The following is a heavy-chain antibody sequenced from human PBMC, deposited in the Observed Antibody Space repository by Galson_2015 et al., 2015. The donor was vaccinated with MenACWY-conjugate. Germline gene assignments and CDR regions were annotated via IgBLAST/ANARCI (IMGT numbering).Heavy chain of an antibody. D-gene: IGHD5-12*01. Sequence: SCAASGFTFSIYSMSWVRQAPGKGLEWVSYITNSGNSIYYGDSVKGRFTISRDNAKNSLYLQMNSLRDEDTAVYYCASYRDSGYDSPFDYWGQGTLVTVSS. V-gene: IGHV3-48*02. J-gene: IGHJ4*02. CDR1: GFTFSIYS. CDR2: ITNSGNSI. CDR3: ASYRDSGYDSPFDY.